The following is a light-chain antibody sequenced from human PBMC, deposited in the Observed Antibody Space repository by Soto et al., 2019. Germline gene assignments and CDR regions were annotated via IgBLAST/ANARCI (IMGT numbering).Light chain of an antibody. Sequence: EIVLTQSPGTLSLSPGEIATLSCRASQSVSSSYLAGYQQKPGQAPRLLIYGASSRATGIPDRFSCSGSGTDFTLTISRLEPEDFAVYSCQQYGSTPLTFGGVNKVEIK. V-gene: IGKV3-20*01. CDR2: GAS. CDR1: QSVSSSY. J-gene: IGKJ4*01. CDR3: QQYGSTPLT.